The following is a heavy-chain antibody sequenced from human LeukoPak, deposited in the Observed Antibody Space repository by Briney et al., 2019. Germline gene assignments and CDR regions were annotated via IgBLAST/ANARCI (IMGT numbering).Heavy chain of an antibody. CDR3: AKDSQGGLTGTGVL. CDR1: GFTFSSYA. Sequence: GGSLRLSCAASGFTFSSYAMSWVRQAPGKGLDWVSGFSDSGGSTYYTDSVKGRFTISRDNSRNTLFLQMNSLRAEDSAVYYCAKDSQGGLTGTGVLWGHGTLVTVSS. D-gene: IGHD3-9*01. CDR2: FSDSGGST. J-gene: IGHJ4*01. V-gene: IGHV3-23*01.